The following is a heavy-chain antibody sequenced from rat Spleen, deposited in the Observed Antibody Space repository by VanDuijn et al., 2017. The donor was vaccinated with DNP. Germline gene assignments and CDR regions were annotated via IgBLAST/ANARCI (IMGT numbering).Heavy chain of an antibody. V-gene: IGHV5S23*01. CDR2: ISTSGSRT. CDR3: ARYKYPFAMDA. CDR1: GFSFSDYD. D-gene: IGHD1-4*01. Sequence: EVQLVESGGGLVQPGRSLKLSCAASGFSFSDYDMAWVRQTPKEGLEWVATISTSGSRTYYLDSVKGRFTFSRDNTKSTLYLQMDSLRSEDTATYYCARYKYPFAMDAWGQGTSVTVSS. J-gene: IGHJ4*01.